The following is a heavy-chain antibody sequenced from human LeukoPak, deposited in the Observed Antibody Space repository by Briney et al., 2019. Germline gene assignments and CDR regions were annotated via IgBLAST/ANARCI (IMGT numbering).Heavy chain of an antibody. Sequence: SETLSLTCTVSGGSISSSTYYWGWIRQPPGKGLEWIGNVYYSGSTYYNPSLKSRVPISVDTSKNQFSLKLSSVTAADTAVYYCARRTADRIFDYWGQGTLVTVSS. D-gene: IGHD1-1*01. V-gene: IGHV4-39*01. CDR3: ARRTADRIFDY. J-gene: IGHJ4*02. CDR2: VYYSGST. CDR1: GGSISSSTYY.